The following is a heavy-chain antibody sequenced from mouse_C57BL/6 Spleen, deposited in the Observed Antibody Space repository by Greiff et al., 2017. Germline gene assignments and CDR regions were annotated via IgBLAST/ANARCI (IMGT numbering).Heavy chain of an antibody. CDR3: AKKGWLHAMDY. CDR1: GFSLTSYG. Sequence: QVQLQQSGPGLVQPSQSLSITCTVSGFSLTSYGVHWVRQPPGKGLEWLGVLWSGGSTDYNAAFISRLGISEDNSKSQFFFKLNSLQADVTAIYYCAKKGWLHAMDYWGQGTSVTVAS. J-gene: IGHJ4*01. D-gene: IGHD2-3*01. V-gene: IGHV2-4*01. CDR2: LWSGGST.